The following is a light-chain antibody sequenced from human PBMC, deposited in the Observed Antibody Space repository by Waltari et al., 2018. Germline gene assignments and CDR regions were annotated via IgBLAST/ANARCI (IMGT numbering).Light chain of an antibody. CDR2: GAS. CDR3: QHYVRLPVT. Sequence: SCRASQSVSRVLAWYQQKPGQAPRLLIYGASNRATCIPDRFSCSGSWTDFSLTISRLEPEDFAVYYCQHYVRLPVTFGQGTKVEIK. V-gene: IGKV3-20*01. J-gene: IGKJ1*01. CDR1: QSVSRV.